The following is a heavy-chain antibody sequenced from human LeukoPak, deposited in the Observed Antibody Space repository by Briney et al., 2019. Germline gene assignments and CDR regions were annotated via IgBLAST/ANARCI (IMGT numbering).Heavy chain of an antibody. CDR2: IHHSGST. CDR3: AREGYYYDSSAPGAFDI. V-gene: IGHV4-38-2*02. D-gene: IGHD3-22*01. Sequence: SETLSLTGTVSGYSISSGYYWGWIRQPPGKGLEWIGSIHHSGSTYCNPSLKSRVTISVDTSKNQFSLKLNSVTAADTAVYYCAREGYYYDSSAPGAFDIWGQGTMVTVSS. J-gene: IGHJ3*02. CDR1: GYSISSGYY.